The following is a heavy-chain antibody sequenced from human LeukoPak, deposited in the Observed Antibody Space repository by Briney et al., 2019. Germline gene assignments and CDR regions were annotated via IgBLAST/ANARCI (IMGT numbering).Heavy chain of an antibody. CDR3: AREVSEGFDF. D-gene: IGHD3-22*01. J-gene: IGHJ4*02. CDR1: GFTFSGYS. CDR2: FGTRSTSI. V-gene: IGHV3-21*01. Sequence: PGGSLRLSCTASGFTFSGYSMNWIRQAPGKGLEWVSSFGTRSTSIYHAGSVKGRFAISRDNAKNSLYLQMNSLRAEDTALYYCAREVSEGFDFWGQGTLVTVSS.